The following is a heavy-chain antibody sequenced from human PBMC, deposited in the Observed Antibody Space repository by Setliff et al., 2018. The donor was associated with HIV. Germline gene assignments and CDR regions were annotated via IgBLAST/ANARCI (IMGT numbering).Heavy chain of an antibody. CDR1: IGSISSHY. V-gene: IGHV4-39*01. CDR2: IYYSGST. D-gene: IGHD6-13*01. J-gene: IGHJ6*03. CDR3: ARHRDPPGSSWIFYYYYMDL. Sequence: SETLSLTCTVSIGSISSHYWGWIRQPPGKGLEWIGSIYYSGSTYYNPSLKSRVTISIDTSKHQFSLKLTSVTAADTALYYCARHRDPPGSSWIFYYYYMDLWGAGTTVTVSS.